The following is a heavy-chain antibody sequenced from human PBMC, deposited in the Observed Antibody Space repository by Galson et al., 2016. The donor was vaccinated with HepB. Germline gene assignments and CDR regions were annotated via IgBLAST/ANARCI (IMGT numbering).Heavy chain of an antibody. CDR3: ARKFMPYSGNSYFDY. D-gene: IGHD4-23*01. Sequence: SVKVSCKASGVTFSSSTISWMRQAPGQGLEWMGGIIPIFGTTNYAQKFQGRVTITADGSTTTAYMALSSLRSGDTAVYYCARKFMPYSGNSYFDYWGRGTLVTVSS. CDR1: GVTFSSST. J-gene: IGHJ4*02. CDR2: IIPIFGTT. V-gene: IGHV1-69*13.